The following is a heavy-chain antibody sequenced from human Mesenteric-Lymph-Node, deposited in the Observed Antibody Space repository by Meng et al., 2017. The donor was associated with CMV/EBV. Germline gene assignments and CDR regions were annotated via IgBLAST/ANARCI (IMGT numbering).Heavy chain of an antibody. J-gene: IGHJ4*02. CDR1: GFTLSSYV. Sequence: GGSLRLSCAASGFTLSSYVMHWVRQAPGKGLEFVAVISSDGSNKYYAASVKGRFTISRDNSKNTLYLQLDSLRPEDTAVYYCARPYTSVDFWNGYSYYLDYWGQGVLVTVSS. CDR2: ISSDGSNK. V-gene: IGHV3-30-3*01. CDR3: ARPYTSVDFWNGYSYYLDY. D-gene: IGHD3-3*01.